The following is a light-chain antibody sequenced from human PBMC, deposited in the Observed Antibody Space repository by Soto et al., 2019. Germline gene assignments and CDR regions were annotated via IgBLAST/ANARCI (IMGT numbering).Light chain of an antibody. V-gene: IGKV3-11*01. CDR3: QKRSNWPKIP. CDR1: QSVSSN. CDR2: GAS. Sequence: ESVFKPSPATPSVSPGERATLSCRASQSVSSNLAWYQKKPGQAHRLLIYGASTRATGIPDRFSGSGSGTEFTLTISRLETQDLAVYYGQKRSNWPKIPVGQVTRREIK. J-gene: IGKJ5*01.